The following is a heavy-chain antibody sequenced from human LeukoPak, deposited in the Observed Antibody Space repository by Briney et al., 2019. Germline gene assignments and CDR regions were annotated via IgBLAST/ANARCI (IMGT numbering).Heavy chain of an antibody. J-gene: IGHJ4*01. CDR3: ARHYYDRTGYYYFDY. V-gene: IGHV4-39*01. Sequence: SETLSLTCTVSGGSITGSRYYWGWIRQPPGKGLEWIGSMYYSGSTYYNPSLKSRVTLPVDTSKNQFSLKLSPVTAADTAVYYCARHYYDRTGYYYFDYCRQGTLVTASS. D-gene: IGHD3-22*01. CDR1: GGSITGSRYY. CDR2: MYYSGST.